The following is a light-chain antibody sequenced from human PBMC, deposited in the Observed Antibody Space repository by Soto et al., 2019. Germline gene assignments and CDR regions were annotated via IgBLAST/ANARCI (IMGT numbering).Light chain of an antibody. CDR2: DAS. CDR3: QQYNSYLGT. V-gene: IGKV1-5*01. Sequence: DIQMTQSPSTLSASVGDRVTITCRASQSISSWLAWYQQKPGKAPKLLIYDASSWESGVPSRFSGSGSGTEFPLTISRLQPDDFATSYCQQYNSYLGTFGQGTKVDI. J-gene: IGKJ1*01. CDR1: QSISSW.